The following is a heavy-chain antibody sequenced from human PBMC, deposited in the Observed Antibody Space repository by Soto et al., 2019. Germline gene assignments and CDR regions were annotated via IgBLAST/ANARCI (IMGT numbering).Heavy chain of an antibody. CDR2: ISSNGGST. Sequence: GGSLRLSCAASGFTFSSYAMHWVRQAPGKGLEYVSAISSNGGSTYYADSVKGRFTISRDNSKNTLYLQMGSLRAEDMAVYYCARGGSYHGPFDYWGQGTLVTVSS. J-gene: IGHJ4*02. CDR1: GFTFSSYA. CDR3: ARGGSYHGPFDY. V-gene: IGHV3-64*02. D-gene: IGHD1-26*01.